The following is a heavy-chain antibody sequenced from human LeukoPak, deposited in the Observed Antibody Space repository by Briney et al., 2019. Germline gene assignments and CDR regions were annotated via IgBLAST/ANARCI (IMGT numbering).Heavy chain of an antibody. CDR1: GGTFSSYA. CDR2: IIPIFGTA. V-gene: IGHV1-69*01. Sequence: SVKVSCKASGGTFSSYAISWVRQAPGQGLEWMGGIIPIFGTANYAQKFQGRVTTTADESTSTAYMELSSLRSEDTAVYYCAREYSSGWYGDWFDPWGQGTLVTVSS. CDR3: AREYSSGWYGDWFDP. J-gene: IGHJ5*02. D-gene: IGHD6-19*01.